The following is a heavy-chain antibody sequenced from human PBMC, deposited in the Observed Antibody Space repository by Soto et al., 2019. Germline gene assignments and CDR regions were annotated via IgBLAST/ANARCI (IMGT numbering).Heavy chain of an antibody. V-gene: IGHV1-18*01. CDR3: AREERFTDGMDV. CDR1: GYTFTSYG. Sequence: HVQLVQAGAEVKKPGASVKVSCKASGYTFTSYGISWVRQAPVQGLEWMGWISAYNGNTNYAQKLLGRVTMTTDTSASTAYLELRSLRSDDTAVYYCAREERFTDGMDVWGQGTTVTVSS. CDR2: ISAYNGNT. J-gene: IGHJ6*02. D-gene: IGHD1-1*01.